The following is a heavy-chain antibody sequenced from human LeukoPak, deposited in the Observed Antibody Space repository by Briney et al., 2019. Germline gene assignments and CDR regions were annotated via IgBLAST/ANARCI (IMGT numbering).Heavy chain of an antibody. CDR3: ARGHYGDFYFDY. V-gene: IGHV1-69*05. J-gene: IGHJ4*02. CDR2: IIHIFGTA. D-gene: IGHD4-17*01. Sequence: ASVKVSCKASGGTFISYAISWVRQAPGQGREWMGGIIHIFGTAKYAQKFQGRVTITTDEATSKDYMELSSLGSEYTAVYYCARGHYGDFYFDYWGQGTLVSVSS. CDR1: GGTFISYA.